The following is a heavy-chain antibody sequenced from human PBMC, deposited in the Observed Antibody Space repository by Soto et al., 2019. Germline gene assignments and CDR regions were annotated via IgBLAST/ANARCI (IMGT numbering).Heavy chain of an antibody. CDR1: GYTFITYG. CDR3: ARAASYADPTFDGLLGWDD. V-gene: IGHV1-18*01. Sequence: QVQLVQSGGEVKKPGASVKVSCKASGYTFITYGISWVRQAPGQGLDGMGWISVYNGNTNYARKFKGRVTMTRDTSTSTAYMELTCLSFDDTAVNYCARAASYADPTFDGLLGWDDWGQGTTVTVFS. J-gene: IGHJ6*02. CDR2: ISVYNGNT. D-gene: IGHD4-17*01.